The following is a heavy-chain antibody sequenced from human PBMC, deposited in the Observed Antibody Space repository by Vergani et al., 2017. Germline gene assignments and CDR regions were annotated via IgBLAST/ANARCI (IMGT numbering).Heavy chain of an antibody. J-gene: IGHJ1*01. CDR3: AGVLYSGYDLEYFQH. D-gene: IGHD5-12*01. CDR2: FIPIFGTA. Sequence: QVQLVQSGAEVKKPGSSVKVSCKASGGTFSSYAISWVRQAPGQGLEWMGGFIPIFGTANYAQKFQGRVTITADESTSTAYMERSSLRSEDTAVYYCAGVLYSGYDLEYFQHWGQGTLVTVSS. CDR1: GGTFSSYA. V-gene: IGHV1-69*13.